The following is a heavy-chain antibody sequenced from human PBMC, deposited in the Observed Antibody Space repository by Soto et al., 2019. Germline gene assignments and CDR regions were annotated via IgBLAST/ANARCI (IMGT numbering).Heavy chain of an antibody. CDR1: GGSISSGGYY. CDR2: IYYSGST. D-gene: IGHD6-13*01. J-gene: IGHJ6*02. V-gene: IGHV4-31*03. Sequence: SETLSLTCTVSGGSISSGGYYWSWIRQHPGKGLEWIGYIYYSGSTYYNPSLKSRVTISVDTSKNQFSLKLSSVTAADTAVYYCARQAYVGAAAGRRYYYYYGMDVWGQGTTVT. CDR3: ARQAYVGAAAGRRYYYYYGMDV.